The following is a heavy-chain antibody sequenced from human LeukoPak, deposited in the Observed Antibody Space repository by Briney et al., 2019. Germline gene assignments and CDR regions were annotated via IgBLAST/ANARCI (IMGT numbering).Heavy chain of an antibody. CDR2: INPNSGGT. D-gene: IGHD2-2*01. J-gene: IGHJ4*02. Sequence: VASVKVSCKASGYTFTGYYMHWVRQAPGQGLEWMGWINPNSGGTNYAQKFQGRVTMTRDTSISTAYMELSRLRSDDTAVYYCARDSPSSTSWHFDYWGQGTLVTVSS. V-gene: IGHV1-2*02. CDR1: GYTFTGYY. CDR3: ARDSPSSTSWHFDY.